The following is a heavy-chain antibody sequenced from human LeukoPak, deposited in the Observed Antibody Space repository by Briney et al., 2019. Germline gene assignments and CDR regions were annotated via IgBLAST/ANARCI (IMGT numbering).Heavy chain of an antibody. D-gene: IGHD6-19*01. Sequence: SETLSLTCTVSGGSISSYYWSWIRQPPGKGLEWIGYIYYSGSTNYNPSLKSRVTISVDTSKNQFSLKLSSVTAADTAVYYCARHKKGYSSGWYRRGAFDIWGQGTMVTVSS. J-gene: IGHJ3*02. V-gene: IGHV4-59*08. CDR1: GGSISSYY. CDR2: IYYSGST. CDR3: ARHKKGYSSGWYRRGAFDI.